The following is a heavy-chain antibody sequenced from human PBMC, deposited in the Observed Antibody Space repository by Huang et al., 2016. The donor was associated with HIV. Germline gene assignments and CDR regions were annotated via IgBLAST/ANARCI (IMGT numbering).Heavy chain of an antibody. V-gene: IGHV4-39*02. Sequence: QVQLQESGQGLVKPSDTLSLTCIVSGDSVDSSYSYWGWVRQPPGKGLEWMGSIYSNGNTYYNQYRKSRITISVDTSKNHFSLNLKTVTAADTAVYYCSRGPSTPATELWGQGTMVTVSS. CDR2: IYSNGNT. J-gene: IGHJ3*01. CDR3: SRGPSTPATEL. D-gene: IGHD1-1*01. CDR1: GDSVDSSYSY.